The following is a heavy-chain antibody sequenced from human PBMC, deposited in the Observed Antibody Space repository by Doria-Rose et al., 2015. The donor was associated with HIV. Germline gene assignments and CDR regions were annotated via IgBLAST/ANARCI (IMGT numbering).Heavy chain of an antibody. D-gene: IGHD3-10*01. V-gene: IGHV4-34*01. Sequence: QVQLQHWGAGLLKASETLSLTYAVYGGSFSDHYWSWIRQPPGKGLEWIGEINDTGSANYNPSLKSRVTISVDTSKNQFSLKVSSVTAADTAVYYCARVPDNYITSPFDYWGQGKLVTVSS. CDR1: GGSFSDHY. CDR2: INDTGSA. CDR3: ARVPDNYITSPFDY. J-gene: IGHJ4*02.